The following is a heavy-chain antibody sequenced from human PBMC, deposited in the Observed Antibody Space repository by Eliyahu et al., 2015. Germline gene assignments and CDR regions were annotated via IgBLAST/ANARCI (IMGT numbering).Heavy chain of an antibody. D-gene: IGHD3-10*01. J-gene: IGHJ6*03. CDR2: IYSDGST. CDR3: ARDISGTGYMDV. Sequence: EVQLVESGGGLVQPGGSLRLSCAASGFTVSSNYMSWVRQAPGKGLEWVSVIYSDGSTYYADSVKGRFTISRDNSKNTLYLQMNSLRAEDTAVYYCARDISGTGYMDVWGKGTTVTVSS. V-gene: IGHV3-66*02. CDR1: GFTVSSNY.